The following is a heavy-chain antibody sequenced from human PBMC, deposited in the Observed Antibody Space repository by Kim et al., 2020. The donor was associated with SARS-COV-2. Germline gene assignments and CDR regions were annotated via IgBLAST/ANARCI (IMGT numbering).Heavy chain of an antibody. J-gene: IGHJ4*02. D-gene: IGHD5-12*01. CDR3: AKDRRLQLGPDY. Sequence: AFGFTLSSYGMHWVRQAPGKGLEWVAVTSYDGSNKYYADSVKGRFTISRDNSKNTLYLQMNSLRGEDTAVYYCAKDRRLQLGPDYWGQGTLAT. CDR1: GFTLSSYG. V-gene: IGHV3-30*18. CDR2: TSYDGSNK.